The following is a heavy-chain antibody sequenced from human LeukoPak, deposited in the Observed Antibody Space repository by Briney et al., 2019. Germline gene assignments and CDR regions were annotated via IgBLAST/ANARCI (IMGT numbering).Heavy chain of an antibody. CDR1: GYTFTGYY. D-gene: IGHD6-13*01. Sequence: ASVKVSCKASGYTFTGYYMHWVRQAPGQGLEWMGWINPKSGGTNYAQKFQGRATMTRATSISTAYMELSRLRSDDTAVYYCARDRQLGWFDPWGQGTLVTVSS. CDR2: INPKSGGT. CDR3: ARDRQLGWFDP. V-gene: IGHV1-2*02. J-gene: IGHJ5*02.